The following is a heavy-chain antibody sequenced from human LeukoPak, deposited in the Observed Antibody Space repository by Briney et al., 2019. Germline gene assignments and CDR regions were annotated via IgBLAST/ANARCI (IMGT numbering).Heavy chain of an antibody. CDR1: GGSISSYY. D-gene: IGHD3-10*01. J-gene: IGHJ5*02. CDR2: IYTSGST. V-gene: IGHV4-4*07. Sequence: SETLSLTCTVSGGSISSYYWSWIRQPAGKGLEWIGRIYTSGSTNYNPSLKSRVTMSVDTSKNQFSLKLSFVTAADTAVYYCARDLRFGEFQKVAWFDPWGQGTLVTVSS. CDR3: ARDLRFGEFQKVAWFDP.